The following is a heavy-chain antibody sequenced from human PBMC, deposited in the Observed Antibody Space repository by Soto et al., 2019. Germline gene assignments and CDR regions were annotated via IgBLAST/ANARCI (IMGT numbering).Heavy chain of an antibody. Sequence: SETLSLTCAVYGGSFSGYYWSWIRQPPVNGLEWIGEINHSGSTNYNPSLKSRVTISVDTSKNQFSLKLSSVTAADTAVYYCAREYYYGSGKFDYWGQGTLVTVSS. CDR3: AREYYYGSGKFDY. CDR2: INHSGST. D-gene: IGHD3-10*01. J-gene: IGHJ4*02. V-gene: IGHV4-34*01. CDR1: GGSFSGYY.